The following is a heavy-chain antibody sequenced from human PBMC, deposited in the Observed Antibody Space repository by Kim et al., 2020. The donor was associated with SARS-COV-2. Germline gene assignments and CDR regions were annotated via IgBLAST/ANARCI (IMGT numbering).Heavy chain of an antibody. J-gene: IGHJ3*02. CDR1: GYTFTSYD. Sequence: ASVKVSCKASGYTFTSYDINWVRQATGQGLEWMGWMNPNRGNTGYAQKFQGRVTMTRNTSISTAYMELSSLRSEDTAVYYCARGKQGKYPGIAVAGTGNAFDIWGQGTMVTVSS. CDR2: MNPNRGNT. D-gene: IGHD6-19*01. V-gene: IGHV1-8*01. CDR3: ARGKQGKYPGIAVAGTGNAFDI.